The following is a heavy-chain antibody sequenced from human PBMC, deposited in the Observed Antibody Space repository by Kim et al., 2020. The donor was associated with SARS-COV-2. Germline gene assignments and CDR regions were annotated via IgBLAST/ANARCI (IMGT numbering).Heavy chain of an antibody. Sequence: PSLKSRVTISVDTSKNQFSLKRSSVTAADTAVYYCARGGRYCSSTSCYDYWGQGTLVTVSS. D-gene: IGHD2-2*01. V-gene: IGHV4-34*01. CDR3: ARGGRYCSSTSCYDY. J-gene: IGHJ4*02.